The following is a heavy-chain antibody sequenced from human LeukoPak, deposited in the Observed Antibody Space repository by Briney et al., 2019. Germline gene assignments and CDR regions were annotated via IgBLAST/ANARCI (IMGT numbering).Heavy chain of an antibody. CDR2: ISWNSGSI. V-gene: IGHV3-9*01. Sequence: GGSLRLSCAASGFTFDDYAMHWVRQAPGKGLEWVSGISWNSGSIGYADSVKGRFTISRDNAKNSLYLQMSSLRAEDTAVYYCASGGLLAFDPWGQGTLVTVSS. CDR3: ASGGLLAFDP. CDR1: GFTFDDYA. D-gene: IGHD3-3*01. J-gene: IGHJ5*02.